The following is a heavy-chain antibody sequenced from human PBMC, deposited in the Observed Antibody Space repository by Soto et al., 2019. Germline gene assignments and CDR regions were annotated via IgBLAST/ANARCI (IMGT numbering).Heavy chain of an antibody. CDR3: ARGARGDFWSGLHYAFDI. J-gene: IGHJ3*02. D-gene: IGHD3-3*01. Sequence: PGGSLRLSCAASGFTFGSYAMSWVSQAPGKGLEWVSTIDKTGGSTYYADSVKGRFTISRDNSKNTLYLQMNSLRAEDTAVYYCARGARGDFWSGLHYAFDIWGQGTMVTVSS. CDR1: GFTFGSYA. V-gene: IGHV3-23*01. CDR2: IDKTGGST.